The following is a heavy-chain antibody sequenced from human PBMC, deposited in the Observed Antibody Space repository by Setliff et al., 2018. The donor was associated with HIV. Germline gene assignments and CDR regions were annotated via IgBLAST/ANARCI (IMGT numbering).Heavy chain of an antibody. Sequence: PSETLSLTCAVSGGSISSYYWSWIRQPAGKGLEWIGRTYASGRTNYNPSLKSRVTLSVDTSKNQFSLKVTSVTAADTAVYYCASRGIVVVTMSMPDEFFVHWGHGTLVTVSS. V-gene: IGHV4-4*07. D-gene: IGHD2-21*02. J-gene: IGHJ1*01. CDR2: TYASGRT. CDR3: ASRGIVVVTMSMPDEFFVH. CDR1: GGSISSYY.